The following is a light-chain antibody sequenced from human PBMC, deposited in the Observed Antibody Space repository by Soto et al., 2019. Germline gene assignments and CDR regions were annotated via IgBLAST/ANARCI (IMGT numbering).Light chain of an antibody. CDR1: QSVSSY. CDR2: DAS. Sequence: EIVLTQSPGTLSLSPGERATLSCRASQSVSSYLAWYQQKPGQAPRLLIYDASNRATGIPDRFSGSGSGTDFTLTISGLEPEDSAVYYCQQYGNSRGTFGQGTKVDIK. J-gene: IGKJ1*01. V-gene: IGKV3-20*01. CDR3: QQYGNSRGT.